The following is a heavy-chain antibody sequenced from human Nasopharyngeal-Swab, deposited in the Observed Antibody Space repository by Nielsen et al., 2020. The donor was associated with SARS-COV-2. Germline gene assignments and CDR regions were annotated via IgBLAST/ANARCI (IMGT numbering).Heavy chain of an antibody. CDR1: GYTFTSYG. CDR3: ARDDFWSGYPLYNWFDP. J-gene: IGHJ5*02. D-gene: IGHD3-3*01. Sequence: ASVKVSCKASGYTFTSYGISWVRQAPGQGLEWMGWISAYNGNTNYAQKPQGRVTMTTDTSTSTAYMELRSLRSDDTAVYYCARDDFWSGYPLYNWFDPWGRGTLVTVSS. V-gene: IGHV1-18*01. CDR2: ISAYNGNT.